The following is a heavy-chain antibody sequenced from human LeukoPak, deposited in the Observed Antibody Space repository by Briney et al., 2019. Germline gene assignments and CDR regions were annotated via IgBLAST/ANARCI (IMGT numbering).Heavy chain of an antibody. CDR3: ARSLRGVVVVVAATAPATGWFDP. D-gene: IGHD2-15*01. Sequence: ASVKVSCKASGYTFTGYYMHWVRQAPGQGLEWMGRINPNSGGKNYAQKFQGRVTMTRDTSISTAYMELRRLRSEDTAVYYCARSLRGVVVVVAATAPATGWFDPWGQGTPVTVSS. CDR1: GYTFTGYY. V-gene: IGHV1-2*06. CDR2: INPNSGGK. J-gene: IGHJ5*02.